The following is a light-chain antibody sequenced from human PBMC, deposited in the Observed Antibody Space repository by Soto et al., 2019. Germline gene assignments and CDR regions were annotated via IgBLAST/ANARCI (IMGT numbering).Light chain of an antibody. J-gene: IGKJ3*01. Sequence: EIVMTQSPATLSVSPGDRATLSCRASQTVLNTYLAWYQQRPGQPPRLLIHDISTRAPGIPARFSGSGSGTEFTLTISSPQSEDLAVYFCQQYSDWPLTFGPGTKVDL. CDR3: QQYSDWPLT. CDR1: QTVLNTY. CDR2: DIS. V-gene: IGKV3-15*01.